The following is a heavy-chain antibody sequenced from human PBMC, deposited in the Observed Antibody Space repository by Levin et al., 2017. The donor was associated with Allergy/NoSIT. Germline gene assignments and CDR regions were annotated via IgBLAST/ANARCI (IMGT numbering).Heavy chain of an antibody. CDR1: GITFSNAW. J-gene: IGHJ4*02. CDR2: IKSKADGGTT. CDR3: TTYSSSWYYFDY. D-gene: IGHD6-13*01. V-gene: IGHV3-15*01. Sequence: KSGGSLRLSCAASGITFSNAWMSWARQAPGKGLEWVGRIKSKADGGTTEYAAPAKGRFTISRDDSKNTLYLQMNSLKTEDTAVYFCTTYSSSWYYFDYWGQGTLVTVSS.